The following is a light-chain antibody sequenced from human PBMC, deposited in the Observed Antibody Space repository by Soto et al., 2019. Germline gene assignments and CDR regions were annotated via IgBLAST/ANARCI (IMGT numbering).Light chain of an antibody. CDR2: NVS. Sequence: EIVLTQSPGTLSLSPGERATLSCRASQSVRTTYLAWYQQKPGQAPRLLIYNVSNRTTGIPDRFSGSGSGTDFTLTINRLEPADFAVYFCQQYSSSQGWTFGQGTKVEIK. CDR1: QSVRTTY. J-gene: IGKJ1*01. CDR3: QQYSSSQGWT. V-gene: IGKV3-20*01.